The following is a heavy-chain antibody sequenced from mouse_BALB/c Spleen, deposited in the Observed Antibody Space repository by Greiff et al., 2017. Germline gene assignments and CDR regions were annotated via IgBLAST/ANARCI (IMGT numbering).Heavy chain of an antibody. V-gene: IGHV14-4*02. Sequence: VQLQQSGAELVRSGASVKLSCTASGFNIKDSYMHWVKQRPEQGLEWIGWIDPENGDTEYAPKFQGKATMTADTSSNTAYLQLNSLTSADTAVLYCNAWGTTVANYFDYWGQGTTVTVSS. CDR3: NAWGTTVANYFDY. J-gene: IGHJ2*01. D-gene: IGHD1-1*01. CDR1: GFNIKDSY. CDR2: IDPENGDT.